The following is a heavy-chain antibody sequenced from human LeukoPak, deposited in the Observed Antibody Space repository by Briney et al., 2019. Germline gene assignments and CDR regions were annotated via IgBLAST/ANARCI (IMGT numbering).Heavy chain of an antibody. CDR1: GFTVSSNY. D-gene: IGHD6-19*01. CDR2: IYSGGST. Sequence: GGSLRLSCAASGFTVSSNYMSWVRQAPGKGLEWVSVIYSGGSTYYADSVKGRFTISRDNSKNTLYLQMNSLRAEHTAVHYCARVGGSSSGGSIDLSGYSDYWGQGTLVTVSS. CDR3: ARVGGSSSGGSIDLSGYSDY. V-gene: IGHV3-66*01. J-gene: IGHJ4*02.